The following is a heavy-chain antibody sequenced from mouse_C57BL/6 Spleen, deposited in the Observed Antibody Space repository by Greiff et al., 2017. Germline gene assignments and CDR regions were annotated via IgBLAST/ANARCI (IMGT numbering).Heavy chain of an antibody. Sequence: QVQLQQSGAELVRPGTSVKMSCKASGYNFTNYWIGWAKQRPGHGLEWIGDIYPGGGYTNYNEKFKGKATLTADKSSSTGYMQFSSLTSEDSAIYYYARRSSGYNYAMDYWGQGTSVTVSS. J-gene: IGHJ4*01. CDR3: ARRSSGYNYAMDY. CDR2: IYPGGGYT. CDR1: GYNFTNYW. V-gene: IGHV1-63*01. D-gene: IGHD3-2*02.